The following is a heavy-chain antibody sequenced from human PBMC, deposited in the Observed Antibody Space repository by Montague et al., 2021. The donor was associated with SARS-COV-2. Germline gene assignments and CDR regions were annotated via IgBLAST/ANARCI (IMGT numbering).Heavy chain of an antibody. Sequence: SETLSLTCTVSGGSVSSGTYYWGWIRQPPGKGREWIGCIYYSGKSDSNPSSESRATIFVDKSKNQFSLQLSSVTAADTAVYYCERPQPYSDVLTGNPFDVWGQGTMVTVSS. CDR1: GGSVSSGTYY. D-gene: IGHD3-9*01. CDR2: IYYSGKS. CDR3: ERPQPYSDVLTGNPFDV. V-gene: IGHV4-39*01. J-gene: IGHJ3*01.